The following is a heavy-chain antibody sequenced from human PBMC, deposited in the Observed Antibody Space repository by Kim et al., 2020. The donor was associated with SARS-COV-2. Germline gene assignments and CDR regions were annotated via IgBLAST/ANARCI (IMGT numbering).Heavy chain of an antibody. Sequence: SQNFQVRVTITRDTSATTAYMELSSLTFKDTAVYYCAREGSGSYNWLDPWGQGTLVTVSS. CDR3: AREGSGSYNWLDP. D-gene: IGHD3-10*01. J-gene: IGHJ5*02. V-gene: IGHV1-3*01.